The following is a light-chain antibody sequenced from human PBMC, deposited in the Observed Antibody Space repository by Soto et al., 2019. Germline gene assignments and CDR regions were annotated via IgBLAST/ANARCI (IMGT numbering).Light chain of an antibody. CDR1: QSISSG. V-gene: IGKV1-5*01. Sequence: DIQMTQSPSPLSASVGDRVTITCRASQSISSGLAWYQQKPGKAPDLLIYDASSLESGVPSRFSGSGSGTEFTLTISSLQPDDFATYYCQQYNSYSRTFGQGTKVDIK. CDR2: DAS. J-gene: IGKJ1*01. CDR3: QQYNSYSRT.